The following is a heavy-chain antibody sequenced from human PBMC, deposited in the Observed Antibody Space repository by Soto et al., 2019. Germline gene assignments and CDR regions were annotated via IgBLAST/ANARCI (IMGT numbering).Heavy chain of an antibody. D-gene: IGHD4-17*01. CDR3: AHPRGYGVFDAYDI. V-gene: IGHV3-23*01. CDR2: ISAGGGTT. J-gene: IGHJ3*02. Sequence: PGWSLRLSCAASGFTFTTYAMSWVRQAPGKGLEWVSAISAGGGTTYYADSVKGRFTISRDNSMNALYLQIHSLRVEDTAVYYCAHPRGYGVFDAYDIWGQGTMVTVSS. CDR1: GFTFTTYA.